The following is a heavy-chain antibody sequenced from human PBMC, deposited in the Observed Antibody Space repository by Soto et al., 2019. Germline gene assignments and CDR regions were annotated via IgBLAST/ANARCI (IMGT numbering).Heavy chain of an antibody. V-gene: IGHV1-69*13. CDR1: GGTFSRYP. Sequence: SVKVSCKASGGTFSRYPIAWVRQAPGHGLEWMGQIIPIFGTISHAQKFQGRITITADESTSTAYMELSSLRSDDTAVYYCARPRKVAATKGYDYWGQGTLVTVSS. CDR3: ARPRKVAATKGYDY. D-gene: IGHD6-25*01. CDR2: IIPIFGTI. J-gene: IGHJ4*02.